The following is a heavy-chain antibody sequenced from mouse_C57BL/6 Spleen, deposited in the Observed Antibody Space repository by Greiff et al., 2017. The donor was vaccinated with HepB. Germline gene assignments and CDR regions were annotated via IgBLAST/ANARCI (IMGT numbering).Heavy chain of an antibody. D-gene: IGHD1-1*01. CDR3: ARKAHYYGSSLDY. Sequence: VQLKESGPELVKPGASVKMSCKASGYTFTDYNMHWVKQSHGKSLEWIGYINPNNGGTSYNQKFKGKATLTVNKSSSTAYMELRSLTSEDSAVYYCARKAHYYGSSLDYWGQGTTLTVSS. CDR2: INPNNGGT. V-gene: IGHV1-22*01. J-gene: IGHJ2*01. CDR1: GYTFTDYN.